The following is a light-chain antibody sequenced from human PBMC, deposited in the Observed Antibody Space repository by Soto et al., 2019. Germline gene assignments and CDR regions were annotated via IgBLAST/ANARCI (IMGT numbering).Light chain of an antibody. CDR3: QRHGAT. CDR1: QSVSSSD. CDR2: GAS. V-gene: IGKV3-20*01. J-gene: IGKJ1*01. Sequence: EIVLTQSPGTLSLPPGERATLSCRASQSVSSSDLAWYQQKPGQAPRLLIYGASSRATGIPDRFSGSGSGTDFTLTISGLEPEDSAAYYCQRHGATFGQGTKVEIK.